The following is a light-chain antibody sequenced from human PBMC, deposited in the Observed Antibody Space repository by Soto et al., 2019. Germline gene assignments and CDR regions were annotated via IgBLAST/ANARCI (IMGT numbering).Light chain of an antibody. CDR3: QQGGSFPIT. CDR1: QDIGSW. J-gene: IGKJ5*01. Sequence: DIQMTQSPSSVSASVGDRVTITCRASQDIGSWLAWYQQKPGKAPDLLIYGASSLPSGVPSRFYGSGSGTDFTLTISSLQPEDFATYYCQQGGSFPITFGQVTRLEIK. V-gene: IGKV1-12*01. CDR2: GAS.